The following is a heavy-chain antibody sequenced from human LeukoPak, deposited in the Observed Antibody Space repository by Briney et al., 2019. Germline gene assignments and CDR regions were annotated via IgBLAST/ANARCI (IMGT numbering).Heavy chain of an antibody. CDR1: GYTFTGYY. CDR2: INPNSGGT. CDR3: ARWGGVQFDS. V-gene: IGHV1-2*02. Sequence: ASVKASCKASGYTFTGYYIHWVRQAPGQGLEGMGWINPNSGGTNNAQKVQGRVTMTRDTSISTAYMELTSLTSDDTAVYYCARWGGVQFDSWGQGTLVTVSS. D-gene: IGHD2-8*01. J-gene: IGHJ5*01.